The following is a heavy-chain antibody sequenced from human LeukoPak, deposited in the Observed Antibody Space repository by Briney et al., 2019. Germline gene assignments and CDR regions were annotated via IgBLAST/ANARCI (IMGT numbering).Heavy chain of an antibody. Sequence: GASVKVSCKASGYTFTGYYMHWVRQAPGQGLEWMGRINPNSGGTNYAQKFQGRVTMTRDTSISTAYMELSRLRSDDTAVYYCARVRDWDYYDSSGYIPGTFDIWGQGTMVTVSS. CDR3: ARVRDWDYYDSSGYIPGTFDI. J-gene: IGHJ3*02. D-gene: IGHD3-22*01. V-gene: IGHV1-2*06. CDR1: GYTFTGYY. CDR2: INPNSGGT.